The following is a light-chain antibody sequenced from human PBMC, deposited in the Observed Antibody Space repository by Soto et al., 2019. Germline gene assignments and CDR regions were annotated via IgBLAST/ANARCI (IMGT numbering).Light chain of an antibody. J-gene: IGKJ5*01. CDR3: QQRSNWPLT. CDR2: DAF. Sequence: EIVLTQSPATLSLSRGERATLSCKASQSVGSSLAWYQQRPGQAPRLLIYDAFIRATGIPARFSGSGYGTDFNLTISSLEPEDFAVYYCQQRSNWPLTFGQGTRLEIK. V-gene: IGKV3-11*01. CDR1: QSVGSS.